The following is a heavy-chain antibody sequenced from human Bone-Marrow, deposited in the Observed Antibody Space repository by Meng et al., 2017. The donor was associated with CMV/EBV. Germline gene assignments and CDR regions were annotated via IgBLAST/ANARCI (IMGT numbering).Heavy chain of an antibody. D-gene: IGHD1-26*01. CDR1: GGSISSSSYY. CDR2: IYYSGST. CDR3: ARSGGPLEGDY. V-gene: IGHV4-39*07. J-gene: IGHJ4*02. Sequence: SETLSLTCTVSGGSISSSSYYWGWIRQPPGKGLEWIGSIYYSGSTYYNPSLKSRVTISVDTSKNQFSLKLSSVTAADTAVYYCARSGGPLEGDYWGQGTLVTVSS.